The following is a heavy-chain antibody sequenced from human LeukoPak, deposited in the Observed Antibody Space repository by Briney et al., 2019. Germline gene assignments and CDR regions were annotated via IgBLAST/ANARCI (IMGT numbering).Heavy chain of an antibody. CDR1: GFTFSSYA. CDR2: ISGSGGST. D-gene: IGHD4-17*01. V-gene: IGHV3-23*01. J-gene: IGHJ4*02. Sequence: GGSLRLSCAASGFTFSSYAMSWVRQAPGKGLEWVSAISGSGGSTYYADSVKGRFTISRDNSKNTLYLRMNNLRAEDTAIYYCARASGDFVPIDYWGQGTLVTVSS. CDR3: ARASGDFVPIDY.